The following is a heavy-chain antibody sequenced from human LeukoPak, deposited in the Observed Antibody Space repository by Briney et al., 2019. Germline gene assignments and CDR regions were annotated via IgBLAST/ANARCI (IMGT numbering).Heavy chain of an antibody. Sequence: GASVKVSCKASGYTFTSYDINWVRQATGQGLEWMGWMNPNSGNTGYAQKFQGRVTMTRNTSISTAYMELSSLRSEDTAVYYCARGRADIVVVPAAVDPWGQGTQVTVSS. J-gene: IGHJ5*02. CDR3: ARGRADIVVVPAAVDP. D-gene: IGHD2-2*01. CDR1: GYTFTSYD. V-gene: IGHV1-8*01. CDR2: MNPNSGNT.